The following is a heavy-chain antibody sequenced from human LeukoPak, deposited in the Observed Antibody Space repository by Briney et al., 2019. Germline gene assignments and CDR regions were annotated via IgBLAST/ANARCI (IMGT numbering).Heavy chain of an antibody. V-gene: IGHV3-23*01. CDR1: GFTFSSYA. CDR2: ISGSGGST. J-gene: IGHJ4*02. D-gene: IGHD4-17*01. Sequence: AGGSLRLSCAASGFTFSSYAMSWVRQAPGKGLEWVSAISGSGGSTYYADSVKGRFTISRDNSKNTLHLQMNSLRAEDTAVYYCAKEGGQVTTGSFDYWGQGTLVTVSS. CDR3: AKEGGQVTTGSFDY.